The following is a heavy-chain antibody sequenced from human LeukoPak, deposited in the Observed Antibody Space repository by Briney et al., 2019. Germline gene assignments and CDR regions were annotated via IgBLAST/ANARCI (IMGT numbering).Heavy chain of an antibody. V-gene: IGHV3-33*01. CDR3: ARDDCSSISCQDY. Sequence: GGSLRLSCAASGFTFSSYGMHWVRQAPGKGLEWVAIIWYDGSNKYYADSVKGRFTISRDNSKNTVYLQMNSLRAEDTAVYYCARDDCSSISCQDYWGQGTLVTVSS. CDR1: GFTFSSYG. D-gene: IGHD2-2*01. CDR2: IWYDGSNK. J-gene: IGHJ4*02.